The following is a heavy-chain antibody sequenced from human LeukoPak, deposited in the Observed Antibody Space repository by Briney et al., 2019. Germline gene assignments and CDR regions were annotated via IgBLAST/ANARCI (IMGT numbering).Heavy chain of an antibody. Sequence: GGSLRLSCAASGFTFSSYGMSWVRQAPGKGLEWVSAISGSGGSTYYADSVKGRFTISRDNSKNTLYLQMNSLRAEDTAVYYCAKPPPSVTAMVDDAFDIWGQRTMVTVSS. CDR1: GFTFSSYG. CDR3: AKPPPSVTAMVDDAFDI. J-gene: IGHJ3*02. V-gene: IGHV3-23*01. D-gene: IGHD5-18*01. CDR2: ISGSGGST.